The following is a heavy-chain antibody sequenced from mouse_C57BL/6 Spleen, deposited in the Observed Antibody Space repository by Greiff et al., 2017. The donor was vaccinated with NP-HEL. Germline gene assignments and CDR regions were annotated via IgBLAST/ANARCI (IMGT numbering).Heavy chain of an antibody. CDR1: GFTFSDYY. J-gene: IGHJ2*01. CDR3: AREGLRRDYFDY. CDR2: INYDGSST. D-gene: IGHD2-4*01. Sequence: EVQVVESEGGLVQPGSSMKLSCTASGFTFSDYYMAWVRQVPEKGLEWVANINYDGSSTYYLDSLKSRFIISRDNAKNILYLQMSSLKSEDTATYYCAREGLRRDYFDYWGQGTTLTVSS. V-gene: IGHV5-16*01.